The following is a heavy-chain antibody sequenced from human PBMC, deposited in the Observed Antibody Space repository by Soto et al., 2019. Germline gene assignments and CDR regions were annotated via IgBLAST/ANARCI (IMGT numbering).Heavy chain of an antibody. V-gene: IGHV1-18*01. J-gene: IGHJ4*02. CDR2: FNTYNGNT. CDR1: GYTFTSYG. D-gene: IGHD5-12*01. Sequence: QVQLVQSGSEVKKPGASVTVSCKASGYTFTSYGITWVRQAPGQGLEWMGWFNTYNGNTNYAQKLQGRVTMTTDTSTSTAYMELRSLRSDDTAVYYCARERGGYAYGDYWGQGTLVTVSS. CDR3: ARERGGYAYGDY.